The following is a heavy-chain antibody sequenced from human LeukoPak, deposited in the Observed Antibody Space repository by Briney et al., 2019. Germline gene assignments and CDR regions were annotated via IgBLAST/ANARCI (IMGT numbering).Heavy chain of an antibody. CDR2: IYPGDSDT. Sequence: GESLKISCKGSGCTFSSYWIGWVRQMPGKGLEWMGIIYPGDSDTRYSPSLQGQVTISVDTSIGTAYLQWSSLKASDTAIYYCARQNDFRLDYWGQGTLVTVSS. V-gene: IGHV5-51*01. CDR3: ARQNDFRLDY. D-gene: IGHD3-3*01. J-gene: IGHJ4*02. CDR1: GCTFSSYW.